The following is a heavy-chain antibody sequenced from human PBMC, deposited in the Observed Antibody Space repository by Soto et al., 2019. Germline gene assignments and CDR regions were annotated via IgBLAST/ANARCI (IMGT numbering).Heavy chain of an antibody. Sequence: GASVKVCCXAAGYTFTSYGSSWVGQAPGQGLEWMGWISAYNGNTNYAQKLQGRVTMTTDTSTSTAYMELSSLRSDDTAVYYCARGYCSSTSCYLYWFDPWGQGTLVTVSS. CDR3: ARGYCSSTSCYLYWFDP. CDR2: ISAYNGNT. D-gene: IGHD2-2*01. V-gene: IGHV1-18*01. CDR1: GYTFTSYG. J-gene: IGHJ5*02.